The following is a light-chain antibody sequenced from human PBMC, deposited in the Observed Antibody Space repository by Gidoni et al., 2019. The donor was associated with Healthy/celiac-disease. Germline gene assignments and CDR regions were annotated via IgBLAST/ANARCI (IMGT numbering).Light chain of an antibody. J-gene: IGKJ2*02. CDR1: QSISSY. Sequence: DCQMNKSPSSLSASVGDRVTITCRARQSISSYLNWYQQKPGKAPKLLFYAASCLQSGVPSRFSGSGSGTDSPLTISSLQPEDFATYCCQHSYSTPCTFGQGTKLEIK. V-gene: IGKV1-39*01. CDR3: QHSYSTPCT. CDR2: AAS.